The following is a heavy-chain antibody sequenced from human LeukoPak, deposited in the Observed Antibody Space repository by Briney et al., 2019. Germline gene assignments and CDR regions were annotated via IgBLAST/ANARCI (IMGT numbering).Heavy chain of an antibody. CDR2: IYTTGMT. Sequence: SETLSLTCSVSGGSINSYWWSWIRQPAGKGLEFIGRIYTTGMTNYKPSLKSRVSMSVDTSKNQFSLELRSVTAADTAVYFCARAGYTISSYRFDYWGQGALVTVSS. J-gene: IGHJ4*02. CDR1: GGSINSYW. CDR3: ARAGYTISSYRFDY. V-gene: IGHV4-4*07. D-gene: IGHD3-16*02.